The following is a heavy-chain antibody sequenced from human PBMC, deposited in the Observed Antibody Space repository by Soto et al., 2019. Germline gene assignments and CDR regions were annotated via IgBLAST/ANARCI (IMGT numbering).Heavy chain of an antibody. CDR1: GLTFNSYA. CDR3: AKDSRSLTRITIFGVDYMDV. D-gene: IGHD3-3*01. Sequence: EVQLLESGGGLVQPGGSLRLSCAASGLTFNSYAMSWVRQAPGKGLEWVAAISDSGGTTYYADSVKGRFTISRDNFKNTLYLQMISLRVEDTAVYYCAKDSRSLTRITIFGVDYMDVWGKGTTVTVSS. CDR2: ISDSGGTT. V-gene: IGHV3-23*01. J-gene: IGHJ6*03.